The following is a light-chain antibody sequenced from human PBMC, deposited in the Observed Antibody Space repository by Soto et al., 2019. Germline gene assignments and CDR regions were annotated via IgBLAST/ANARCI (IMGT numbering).Light chain of an antibody. CDR3: QHHKRLWT. Sequence: EIQMTQSPSTLSSSVGDRVTLTCRASQSISNLLAWYPQKPGKAPQLLIYQASTLGSGVPSRFTGSGSGTDITLTISSLQADDFATYYWQHHKRLWTFGQGTKVEI. J-gene: IGKJ1*01. CDR2: QAS. V-gene: IGKV1-5*03. CDR1: QSISNL.